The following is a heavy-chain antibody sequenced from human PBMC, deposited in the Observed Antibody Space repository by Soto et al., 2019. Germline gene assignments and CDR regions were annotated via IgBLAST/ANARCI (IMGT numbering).Heavy chain of an antibody. CDR2: MNPNSGNT. Sequence: ASVKVSCKASGYTFTSYDINWVRQATGQGLEWMGWMNPNSGNTGYAQKFQGRVTMTRNTSISTAYMELSSLRSEDTAVYYCARVVGFRCSSTSCIRGHLPEVWGKGTTVTVSS. CDR1: GYTFTSYD. D-gene: IGHD2-2*01. J-gene: IGHJ6*04. CDR3: ARVVGFRCSSTSCIRGHLPEV. V-gene: IGHV1-8*01.